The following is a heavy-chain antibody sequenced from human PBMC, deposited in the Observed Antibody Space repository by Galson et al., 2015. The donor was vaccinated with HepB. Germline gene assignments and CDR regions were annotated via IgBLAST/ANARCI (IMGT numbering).Heavy chain of an antibody. J-gene: IGHJ3*01. Sequence: SVKVSCKVSGGIFSTFAISWVRQAPGEGLVWMGRIIPVLGSTNYAQTFQGRVTISADTSATTAYLDLTSLRPGDTAVYYCAKSRWVNFLTLFRGPIPDVFDVWGQGTKVIVSS. D-gene: IGHD2/OR15-2a*01. CDR2: IIPVLGST. CDR3: AKSRWVNFLTLFRGPIPDVFDV. CDR1: GGIFSTFA. V-gene: IGHV1-69*10.